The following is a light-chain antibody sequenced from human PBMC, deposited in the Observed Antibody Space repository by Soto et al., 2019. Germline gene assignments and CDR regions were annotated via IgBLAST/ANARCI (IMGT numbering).Light chain of an antibody. CDR1: QSVSSSH. V-gene: IGKV3-11*01. Sequence: EIVLAQSPGTLSLSPGGRATLSCRASQSVSSSHLAWYQQKPGQAPRLLIYDASNRATGIPARFSGSGSGTDFTLTISSLEPEDFAVYYCQQRSNWPSITFGQGTRWRL. J-gene: IGKJ5*01. CDR2: DAS. CDR3: QQRSNWPSIT.